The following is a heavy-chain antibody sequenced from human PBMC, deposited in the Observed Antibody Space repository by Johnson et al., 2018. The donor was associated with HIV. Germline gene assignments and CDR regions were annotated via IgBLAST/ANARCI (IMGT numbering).Heavy chain of an antibody. CDR3: ARSSTVVTPHDI. D-gene: IGHD4-23*01. Sequence: VQLVESGGGVVRPGGSLRLSCAASGFTFDDYGMTWVRQAPGKGLEWVSGINWNGGSTYYADSVKGRFTISRDNSKNTLYLQMNSLRAEDTTVYYCARSSTVVTPHDIWGQGTMVTVSS. CDR1: GFTFDDYG. J-gene: IGHJ3*02. V-gene: IGHV3-20*04. CDR2: INWNGGST.